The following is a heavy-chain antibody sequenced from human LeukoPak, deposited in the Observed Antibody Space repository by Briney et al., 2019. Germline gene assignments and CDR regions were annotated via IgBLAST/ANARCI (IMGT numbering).Heavy chain of an antibody. D-gene: IGHD1-26*01. J-gene: IGHJ3*02. V-gene: IGHV5-51*01. Sequence: GESLKISCKGSGYSFTSSRIGWVRQMPGKGLDWMGIIYPGDSDSRYSASFRGQVTISADKSSRIAYLQWSSLKASDTTMYYCARVRSGDYSEDAFDIWGQGTMVTVSS. CDR3: ARVRSGDYSEDAFDI. CDR1: GYSFTSSR. CDR2: IYPGDSDS.